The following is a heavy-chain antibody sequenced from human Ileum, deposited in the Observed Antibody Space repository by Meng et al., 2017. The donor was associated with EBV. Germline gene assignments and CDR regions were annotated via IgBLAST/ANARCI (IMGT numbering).Heavy chain of an antibody. CDR3: ARSSPIVRGLDY. V-gene: IGHV4-4*01. CDR2: VYHDGAT. Sequence: QGQLQGSGPGLGKPPGTLSLTCAVSGDSVSGSDWWSWVRQPPGKGLEWIGEVYHDGATNYHPSLKSRVTISLDKSKNEVNLHLNSLTAADTAVYFCARSSPIVRGLDYWGQGTLVTVSS. J-gene: IGHJ4*02. CDR1: GDSVSGSDW. D-gene: IGHD3-10*01.